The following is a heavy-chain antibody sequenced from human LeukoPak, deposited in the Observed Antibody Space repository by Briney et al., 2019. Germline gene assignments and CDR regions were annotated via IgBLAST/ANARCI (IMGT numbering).Heavy chain of an antibody. CDR2: ISSSSSTI. Sequence: PGGSLRLSCAASGFTFSSYSMNWVRQAPGKGLEWVSYISSSSSTIYYADSVKGRFTISRDNAKNTLYLQMNSLRAEDTAVYYCARGIVVVPAAKDDWGQGTLVTVSS. CDR3: ARGIVVVPAAKDD. J-gene: IGHJ4*02. D-gene: IGHD2-2*01. V-gene: IGHV3-48*04. CDR1: GFTFSSYS.